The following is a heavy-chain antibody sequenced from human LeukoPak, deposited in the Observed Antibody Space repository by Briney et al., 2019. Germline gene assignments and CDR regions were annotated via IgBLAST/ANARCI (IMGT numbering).Heavy chain of an antibody. D-gene: IGHD3-10*01. CDR2: ISGSGGST. V-gene: IGHV3-23*01. CDR3: AKDRRLLWFGESWYYFDY. Sequence: GGSLRLSCAASGFTFSSYGMSWVRQAPGKGLEWVSAISGSGGSTYYADSVKGRFTISRDNSKNTLYLQMNSLRAENTAVYYCAKDRRLLWFGESWYYFDYWGQGTLVTVSS. CDR1: GFTFSSYG. J-gene: IGHJ4*02.